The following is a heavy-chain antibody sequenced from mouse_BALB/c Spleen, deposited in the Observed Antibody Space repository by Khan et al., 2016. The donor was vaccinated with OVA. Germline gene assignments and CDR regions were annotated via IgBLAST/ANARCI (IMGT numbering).Heavy chain of an antibody. V-gene: IGHV1-5*01. D-gene: IGHD4-1*01. CDR3: TRRNWDVAWFAY. J-gene: IGHJ3*01. CDR2: IYPGNTDT. Sequence: VQLQQSGTVLARPGASVKMSCKASGYTFTSYWMHWVKQRPGQGLEWIGDIYPGNTDTNYNQKFKGKAKLTAVTSTSTAYMELSSLTNEDSAVYYFTRRNWDVAWFAYWGQGTLVTVSA. CDR1: GYTFTSYW.